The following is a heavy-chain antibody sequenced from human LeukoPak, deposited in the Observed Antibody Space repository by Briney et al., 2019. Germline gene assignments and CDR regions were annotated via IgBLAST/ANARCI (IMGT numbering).Heavy chain of an antibody. Sequence: GGSLRLSCAASGFTFSSFGMHWVRQAPGEGLEWVAYIGYTGTNTYYADSVKGRFTISRDNSKNTVQLQMNSLRAADTALYSCARDLTGKYYIAYWGQGTLVTVSS. CDR2: IGYTGTNT. CDR3: ARDLTGKYYIAY. J-gene: IGHJ4*02. D-gene: IGHD2-8*02. V-gene: IGHV3-30*02. CDR1: GFTFSSFG.